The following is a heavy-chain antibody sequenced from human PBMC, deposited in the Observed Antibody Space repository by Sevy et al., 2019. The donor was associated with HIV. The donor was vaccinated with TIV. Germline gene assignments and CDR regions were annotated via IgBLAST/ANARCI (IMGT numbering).Heavy chain of an antibody. CDR1: GFTFGTYD. V-gene: IGHV3-30*18. CDR2: ISYDGSDR. D-gene: IGHD3-16*01. CDR3: AKNRPPGGSLFSRHGMDV. J-gene: IGHJ6*02. Sequence: GGSLRLSCAASGFTFGTYDMHWVRQAPGKGLEWVAIISYDGSDRYYAHSVRGRFSMSRDNSKNTMYLQVSGLLIEDTAVYDGAKNRPPGGSLFSRHGMDVWGRGTTVTVSS.